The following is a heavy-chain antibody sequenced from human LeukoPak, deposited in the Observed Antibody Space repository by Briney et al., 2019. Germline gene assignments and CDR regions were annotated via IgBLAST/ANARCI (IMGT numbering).Heavy chain of an antibody. CDR2: ISWNSGSI. CDR3: AKDTDYGFDY. D-gene: IGHD4-17*01. Sequence: GRSLRLSCGASGFTFSSYAMHWVRQAPGKGLEWVSGISWNSGSIGYADSVKGRFTISRDNAKNSLYLQMNSLRAEDTALYYCAKDTDYGFDYWGQGTLVTVSS. V-gene: IGHV3-9*01. J-gene: IGHJ4*02. CDR1: GFTFSSYA.